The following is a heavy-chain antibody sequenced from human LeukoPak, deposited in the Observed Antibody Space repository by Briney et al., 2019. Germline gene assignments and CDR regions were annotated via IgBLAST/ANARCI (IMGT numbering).Heavy chain of an antibody. J-gene: IGHJ4*02. D-gene: IGHD3-22*01. CDR3: ARLPSYYDSSGYYYYFDY. Sequence: SETLSLTCTVSGGSISSYYWSWIRQPPGKGLEWIGYIYYSGSTNYNPSLKSRVTISVDTSKNQFSLKLSSVTAADTAVYYCARLPSYYDSSGYYYYFDYWGQGTLVTASS. CDR1: GGSISSYY. V-gene: IGHV4-59*01. CDR2: IYYSGST.